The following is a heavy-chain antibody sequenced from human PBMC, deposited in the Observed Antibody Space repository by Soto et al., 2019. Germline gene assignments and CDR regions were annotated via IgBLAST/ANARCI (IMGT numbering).Heavy chain of an antibody. V-gene: IGHV3-21*01. Sequence: GGSLRLSCAASGFTFSSYSMNWVRQAPGKGLEWVSSISSSSSYIYYADSVKGRFTISRDNAKNSLYLQMNSLRAGDTAVYYCARGIVGAPGDYWGQGPLVTVSS. CDR2: ISSSSSYI. D-gene: IGHD1-26*01. J-gene: IGHJ4*02. CDR3: ARGIVGAPGDY. CDR1: GFTFSSYS.